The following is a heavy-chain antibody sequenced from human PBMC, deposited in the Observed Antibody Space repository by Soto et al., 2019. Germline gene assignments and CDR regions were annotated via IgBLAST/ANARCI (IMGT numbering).Heavy chain of an antibody. V-gene: IGHV1-2*02. J-gene: IGHJ6*02. CDR1: GYTFTGYY. CDR3: ARWLGYSSSWHPLNYYYGMDV. Sequence: SVKGSCKASGYTFTGYYMHWVRQAPVQGLEWMGWINPNSGGTNYAQKFQGRVTMTRDTSISTAYMELSRLRSDDTAVYYCARWLGYSSSWHPLNYYYGMDVWGQGTTVTVSS. D-gene: IGHD6-13*01. CDR2: INPNSGGT.